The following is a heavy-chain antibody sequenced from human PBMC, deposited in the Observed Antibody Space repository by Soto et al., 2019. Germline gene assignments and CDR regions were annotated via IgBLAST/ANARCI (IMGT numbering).Heavy chain of an antibody. J-gene: IGHJ4*02. CDR1: GFTFGDYA. D-gene: IGHD4-17*01. V-gene: IGHV3-49*03. CDR3: TRDILDYGDYGYYFDY. Sequence: PGGSLRLSCTASGFTFGDYAMSWFRQAPGKGLEWVGFIRSKAYGGTTEYAASVKGRFTISRDDSKSIAYLQMNSLKTEDTAVYYCTRDILDYGDYGYYFDYWGQGTLVTVSS. CDR2: IRSKAYGGTT.